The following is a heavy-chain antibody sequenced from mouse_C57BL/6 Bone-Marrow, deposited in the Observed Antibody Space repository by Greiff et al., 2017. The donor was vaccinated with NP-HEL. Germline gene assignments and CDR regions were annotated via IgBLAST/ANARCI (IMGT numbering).Heavy chain of an antibody. J-gene: IGHJ4*01. CDR2: INYDGSST. CDR3: AREGGLRRRTYAMDY. V-gene: IGHV5-16*01. Sequence: EVQLVESAGGLVQPGSSMKLSCTTSGFTFSDYYMDWVRQVPEKGLDWVANINYDGSSTYYLDSLKSRFIISRDNAKNILYLQMSSLKSEDTATYYCAREGGLRRRTYAMDYWGQGTSVTVSS. CDR1: GFTFSDYY. D-gene: IGHD2-4*01.